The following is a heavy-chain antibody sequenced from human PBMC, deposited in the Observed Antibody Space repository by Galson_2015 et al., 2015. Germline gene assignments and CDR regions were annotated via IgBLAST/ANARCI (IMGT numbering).Heavy chain of an antibody. Sequence: SLRLSCAASGFTFSSYGMHWVRQAPGKGLEWVAVISYDGSNKYYADSVKGRFTISRDNSKNTLYLQMNSLRAEDTAVYYCAKDGPPSFDYWGQGTLVTVSS. CDR2: ISYDGSNK. V-gene: IGHV3-30*18. CDR3: AKDGPPSFDY. CDR1: GFTFSSYG. J-gene: IGHJ4*02. D-gene: IGHD3/OR15-3a*01.